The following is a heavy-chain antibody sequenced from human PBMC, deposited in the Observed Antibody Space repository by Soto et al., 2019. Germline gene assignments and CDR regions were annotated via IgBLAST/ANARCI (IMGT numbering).Heavy chain of an antibody. Sequence: GSLRLSCAASGFTFSSYEMNWVRQAPGKGLEWVSYISSSGSTIYYADSVKGRFTISRDNAKNSLYLQMNSLRAEDTAVYYCARVERGYCSSTSCYRLYYGMDVWGQGTTVTVSS. CDR3: ARVERGYCSSTSCYRLYYGMDV. CDR1: GFTFSSYE. CDR2: ISSSGSTI. V-gene: IGHV3-48*03. D-gene: IGHD2-2*01. J-gene: IGHJ6*02.